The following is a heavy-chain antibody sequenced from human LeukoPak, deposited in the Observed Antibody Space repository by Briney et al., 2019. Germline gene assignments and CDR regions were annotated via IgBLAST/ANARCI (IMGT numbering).Heavy chain of an antibody. D-gene: IGHD2-15*01. CDR2: INPNSGNT. Sequence: ASVKVSCKASGYTFTGYYMHWVRQAPGQGLEWMGWINPNSGNTGYAQKFQGRVTMTRNTSISTAYMELSRLRSEDTAVYYCAVVVVAATVRGGDWFDPWGQGTLVTVSS. V-gene: IGHV1-8*02. CDR3: AVVVVAATVRGGDWFDP. CDR1: GYTFTGYY. J-gene: IGHJ5*02.